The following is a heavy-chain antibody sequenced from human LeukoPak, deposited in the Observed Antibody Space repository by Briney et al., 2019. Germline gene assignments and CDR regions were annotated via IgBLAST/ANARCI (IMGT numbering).Heavy chain of an antibody. J-gene: IGHJ4*02. Sequence: PGGSLRLSCAASGFTFSSYSMNWVRQAPGKGLEWVSSISSSSSYIYYADSVNGRFTISRDNAKNSLYLQMNSLRAEDTAVYYCAKDGVYYYDSSGYYFTEVYYFDYWGQGTLVTVSS. V-gene: IGHV3-21*04. D-gene: IGHD3-22*01. CDR1: GFTFSSYS. CDR2: ISSSSSYI. CDR3: AKDGVYYYDSSGYYFTEVYYFDY.